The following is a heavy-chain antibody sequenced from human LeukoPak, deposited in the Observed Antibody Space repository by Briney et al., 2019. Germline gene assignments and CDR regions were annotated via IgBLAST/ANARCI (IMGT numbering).Heavy chain of an antibody. J-gene: IGHJ4*02. CDR1: GFTFSTYG. V-gene: IGHV3-30*02. CDR3: AKVPHSWGLFDS. D-gene: IGHD3-16*01. Sequence: GGSLRLSCAASGFTFSTYGMHWVRQAPGKGLEWVAFIRDDGSTRYYADSVKGRFTVSRDNSRNTLYLQMDSLRTEDTAVYYCAKVPHSWGLFDSWGQGTLVTVSS. CDR2: IRDDGSTR.